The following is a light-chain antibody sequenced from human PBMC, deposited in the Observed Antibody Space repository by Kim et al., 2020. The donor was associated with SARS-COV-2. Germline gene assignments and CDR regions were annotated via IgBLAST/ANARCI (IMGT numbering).Light chain of an antibody. J-gene: IGLJ1*01. CDR2: AVS. Sequence: QSALTQPRSVSGSPGHSVTISCTGTSTDVGGYNYVSWYQHHPGKAPKLIIYAVSKRPSGVSDRFSGSKSGNTASLTISGLQAEDEADYYCCSYAGTNPSKVFGTGTKVTVL. CDR3: CSYAGTNPSKV. V-gene: IGLV2-11*01. CDR1: STDVGGYNY.